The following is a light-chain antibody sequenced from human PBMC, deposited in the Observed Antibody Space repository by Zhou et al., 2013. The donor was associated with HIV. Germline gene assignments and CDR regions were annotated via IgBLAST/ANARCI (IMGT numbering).Light chain of an antibody. CDR3: QKYNSAPQP. J-gene: IGKJ4*01. Sequence: DIQMTQSPSSLSASVGDRVTITCRASQSISSYLNWYQKKPGKAPKRLIYAASSLQSGVPSRFSGSGSGTEFTLTISSLQPEDVATYYCQKYNSAPQPFGGGTKVEIK. CDR1: QSISSY. CDR2: AAS. V-gene: IGKV1-39*01.